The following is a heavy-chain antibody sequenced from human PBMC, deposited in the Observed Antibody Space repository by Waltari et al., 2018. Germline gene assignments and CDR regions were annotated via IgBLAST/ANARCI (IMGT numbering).Heavy chain of an antibody. CDR3: ARIPSTVEWYFDL. CDR1: GDSINSDGYF. J-gene: IGHJ2*01. CDR2: ISHTGSA. Sequence: QLQESGPGLVKPSQTLSLTCPVSGDSINSDGYFWSWIRHYPGKGLEWIAFISHTGSANYNPSLRSRVTISVDRSNKHFSLKMTSVTAADTAVYHCARIPSTVEWYFDLWGRGTLVTVSS. V-gene: IGHV4-30-2*06. D-gene: IGHD4-17*01.